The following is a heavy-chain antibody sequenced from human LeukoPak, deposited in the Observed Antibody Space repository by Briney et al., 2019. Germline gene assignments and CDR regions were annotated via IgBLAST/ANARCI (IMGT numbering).Heavy chain of an antibody. J-gene: IGHJ2*01. D-gene: IGHD2-2*01. CDR1: GGSFSGYY. Sequence: SETLSLTCAVYGGSFSGYYWSWLRQPPGKGLEWIGEINHSGSTNYNPSLKSRVTISVDTSKNQFSLKLSSVTAADTAVYYCARGRYCSSTSCPGRYFDLWGRGTLVTVSS. V-gene: IGHV4-34*01. CDR3: ARGRYCSSTSCPGRYFDL. CDR2: INHSGST.